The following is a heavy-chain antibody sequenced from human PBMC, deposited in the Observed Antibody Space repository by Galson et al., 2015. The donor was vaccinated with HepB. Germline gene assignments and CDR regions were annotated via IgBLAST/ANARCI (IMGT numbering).Heavy chain of an antibody. V-gene: IGHV3-33*01. CDR1: GFTFSSYG. D-gene: IGHD4-17*01. J-gene: IGHJ4*02. CDR3: ASFPTTRSYSFDY. CDR2: IWYDGSNK. Sequence: SLRLSCAASGFTFSSYGMHWVRQAPGKGLEWVAVIWYDGSNKYYADSVKGRFTISRDNSKNTLYLQMNSLRAEDTAVYYCASFPTTRSYSFDYWGQGTLVTVSS.